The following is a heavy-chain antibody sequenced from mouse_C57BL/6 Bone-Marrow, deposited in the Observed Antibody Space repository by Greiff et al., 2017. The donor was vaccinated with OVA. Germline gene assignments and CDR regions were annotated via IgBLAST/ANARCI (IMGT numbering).Heavy chain of an antibody. CDR3: ARGPPYYGSSYYYAMDY. D-gene: IGHD1-1*01. V-gene: IGHV1-81*01. Sequence: VHLVESGAELARPGASVKLSCKASGYTFTSYGISWVKQRTGQGLEWIGEIYPRSGNTYYNEKFKGKATLTADKSSSTAYMELRSLTSEDSAVYFCARGPPYYGSSYYYAMDYWGQGTSVTVSS. J-gene: IGHJ4*01. CDR1: GYTFTSYG. CDR2: IYPRSGNT.